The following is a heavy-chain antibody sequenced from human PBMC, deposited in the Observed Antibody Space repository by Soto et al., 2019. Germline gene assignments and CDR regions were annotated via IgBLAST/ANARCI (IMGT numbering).Heavy chain of an antibody. D-gene: IGHD6-6*01. Sequence: SVKVSCKASGGTFSSYTISWVRQAPGQGLEWKGRIIPILGIANYAQKFQGRVTITADKSTSTAYMELSSLRAEDTAVYYCAKDQVERISYSSSSKAWGMDVWGQGTTVTVPS. CDR2: IIPILGIA. V-gene: IGHV1-69*04. CDR3: AKDQVERISYSSSSKAWGMDV. CDR1: GGTFSSYT. J-gene: IGHJ6*02.